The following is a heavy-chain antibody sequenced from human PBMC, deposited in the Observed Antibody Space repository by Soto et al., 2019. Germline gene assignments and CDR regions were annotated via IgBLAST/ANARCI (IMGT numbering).Heavy chain of an antibody. V-gene: IGHV1-69*06. D-gene: IGHD3-22*01. CDR3: ARDYYDSSGYLTRGYGLDV. Sequence: QVQLVQSGAEVKKPGSSVKVSCKASGGTFSSYAISWVRQAPGQGLEWMGGIIPMFVTANYAQRFRGRVTMTADKPTSTPYMELSSLRSEDTAVYYCARDYYDSSGYLTRGYGLDVWGQGTTVTVSS. CDR2: IIPMFVTA. CDR1: GGTFSSYA. J-gene: IGHJ6*02.